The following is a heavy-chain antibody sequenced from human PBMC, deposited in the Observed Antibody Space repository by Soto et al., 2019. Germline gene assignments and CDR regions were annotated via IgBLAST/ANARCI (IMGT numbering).Heavy chain of an antibody. Sequence: GGSLRLSCAASGFTFSSYAMSWVRQAPGKGLEWVSAISGSGGSTYYADSGKGRFTISRDNSKNTLYLQMNGLRAEDTAVYYCAKFDWLLIFDYWGQGTLVTVSS. CDR3: AKFDWLLIFDY. J-gene: IGHJ4*02. CDR2: ISGSGGST. CDR1: GFTFSSYA. V-gene: IGHV3-23*01. D-gene: IGHD3-9*01.